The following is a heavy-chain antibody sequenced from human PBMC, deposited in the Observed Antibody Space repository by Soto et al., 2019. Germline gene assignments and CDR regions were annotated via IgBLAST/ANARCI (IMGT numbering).Heavy chain of an antibody. Sequence: PGESLKISCAASGFIFSSYAMSWVRQAPGKGLDWVSAISGSGTTAYYADSVKGRFTISRDNSKNTLYLQMNSLRAEDTAVYYCAKSPGMYYYDSSGYYHYDYWGQGTLVTVSS. J-gene: IGHJ4*02. CDR3: AKSPGMYYYDSSGYYHYDY. CDR2: ISGSGTTA. V-gene: IGHV3-23*01. D-gene: IGHD3-22*01. CDR1: GFIFSSYA.